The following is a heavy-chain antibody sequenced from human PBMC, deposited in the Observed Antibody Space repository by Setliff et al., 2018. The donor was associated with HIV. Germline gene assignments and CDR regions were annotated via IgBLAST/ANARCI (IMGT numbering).Heavy chain of an antibody. CDR1: GGSISSSNYY. V-gene: IGHV4-39*01. J-gene: IGHJ6*03. D-gene: IGHD1-7*01. CDR3: ARGDGTKYYYYYYMDV. Sequence: SETLSLTCTVSGGSISSSNYYWGWIRQPPGKGLEWIGSIHYSGSTYDNPSLKSRVTISVDTSQNQFSLKLTSVTAADTAVYYCARGDGTKYYYYYYMDVWGKGTTVTVSS. CDR2: IHYSGST.